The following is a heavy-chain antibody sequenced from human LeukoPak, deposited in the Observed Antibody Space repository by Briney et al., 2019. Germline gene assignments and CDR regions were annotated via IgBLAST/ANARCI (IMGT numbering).Heavy chain of an antibody. CDR3: ARARRDPRYMDV. J-gene: IGHJ6*03. V-gene: IGHV4-34*01. CDR2: INHSGTT. CDR1: GESFSGYY. Sequence: SETLSLTCAVYGESFSGYYWTWIRQPPGKGLEWIGEINHSGTTNYNPSLKSRVTISVDTSKNQFSLRLSSVTAADTAVYYYARARRDPRYMDVWGKGTTVTVSS.